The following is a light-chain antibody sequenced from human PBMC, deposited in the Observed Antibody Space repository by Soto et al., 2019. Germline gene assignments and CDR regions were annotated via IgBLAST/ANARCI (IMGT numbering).Light chain of an antibody. J-gene: IGLJ2*01. CDR1: SGHSSYA. CDR3: QTWGADSVI. CDR2: LNSDGSH. Sequence: QAVVTQSPSASASLGASVKLTCTLSSGHSSYAIAWHQQQPEKGPRFLMKLNSDGSHSKGDGISDRFSGSSSGAERYLTISSLQSDDEADYYCQTWGADSVIFGGGTKLTVL. V-gene: IGLV4-69*01.